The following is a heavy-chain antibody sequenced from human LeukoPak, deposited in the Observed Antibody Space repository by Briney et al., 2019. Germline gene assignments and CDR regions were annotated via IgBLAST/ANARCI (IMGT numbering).Heavy chain of an antibody. Sequence: GGSLRLSCAASGFTVSSNYMSWVRQAPGKGLEWVSVIYSGGSTYYADSVKGRFTISRDNSKNTLYLQMNSLRAEDAAVYYCARRYGSGWYDYWGQGTLVTVSS. D-gene: IGHD6-19*01. V-gene: IGHV3-66*01. CDR1: GFTVSSNY. J-gene: IGHJ4*02. CDR3: ARRYGSGWYDY. CDR2: IYSGGST.